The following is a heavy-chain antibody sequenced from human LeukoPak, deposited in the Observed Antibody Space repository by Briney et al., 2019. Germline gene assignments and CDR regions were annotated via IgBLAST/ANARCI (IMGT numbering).Heavy chain of an antibody. D-gene: IGHD3-3*01. J-gene: IGHJ5*02. Sequence: SETLSLTCTVSGGSISSYCWSWIRQPPGKGLEWIGYIYYSGSTNYNPSLKSRVTISVDTSKNQFSLKLSSVTAADTAVYYCARDAEDDFWSGYYLMGFDPWGQGTLVTVSS. CDR1: GGSISSYC. CDR2: IYYSGST. V-gene: IGHV4-59*01. CDR3: ARDAEDDFWSGYYLMGFDP.